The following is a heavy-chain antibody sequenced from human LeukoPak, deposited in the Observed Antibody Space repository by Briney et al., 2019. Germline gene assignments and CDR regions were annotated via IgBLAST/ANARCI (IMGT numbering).Heavy chain of an antibody. CDR2: IKSKTDGGTT. Sequence: KPGGSLRLSCGASEFTFSNAWMSWVRQAPGKGLEWGGRIKSKTDGGTTDYAAPVKGRFTISRDDSKNTLSLQMNSLKTEDTAVYYCTTDSTTGWYKGDYWGQGTLVTVSS. D-gene: IGHD6-19*01. CDR3: TTDSTTGWYKGDY. J-gene: IGHJ4*02. CDR1: EFTFSNAW. V-gene: IGHV3-15*01.